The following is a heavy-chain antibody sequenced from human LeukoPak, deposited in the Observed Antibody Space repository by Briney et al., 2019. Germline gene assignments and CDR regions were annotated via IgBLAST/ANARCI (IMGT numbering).Heavy chain of an antibody. CDR2: ISGSGGST. V-gene: IGHV3-23*01. CDR1: GLTFSSYA. D-gene: IGHD2-21*01. CDR3: AKAPVTTCSGAYCYPFDY. J-gene: IGHJ4*02. Sequence: GGSLRLSCAASGLTFSSYAMSWVRQAPGKGLEWVSAISGSGGSTYYADSVKGRFTISRDNSKNTLYLQMNSLRAEDTAVYYCAKAPVTTCSGAYCYPFDYWGQGTLVTVSS.